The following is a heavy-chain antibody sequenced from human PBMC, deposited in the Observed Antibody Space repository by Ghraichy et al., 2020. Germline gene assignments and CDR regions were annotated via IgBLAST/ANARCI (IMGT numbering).Heavy chain of an antibody. D-gene: IGHD1-26*01. CDR2: IYYSGST. V-gene: IGHV4-39*01. CDR3: ARNVRSSGVVTTPATFQH. CDR1: GGSISSSSYY. J-gene: IGHJ1*01. Sequence: SQTLSLTCTVSGGSISSSSYYWGWIRQPPGKGLEWIGSIYYSGSTYYNPSLKSRVTISVDTSKNQFSLKLSSVTAADTAVYYCARNVRSSGVVTTPATFQHWGQGTLVTVSS.